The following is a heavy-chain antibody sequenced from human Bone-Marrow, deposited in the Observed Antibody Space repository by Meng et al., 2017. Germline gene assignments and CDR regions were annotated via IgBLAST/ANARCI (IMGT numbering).Heavy chain of an antibody. D-gene: IGHD4-17*01. Sequence: SLKISCAASGFTFDDYAMHWVRQAPGKGLEWVSDISRNSGSICYADSVKGRFTISRDNAKNSLYLQMNSLRAEDTALYYCAKDTWHYGDYLDADFDIWGQGTMVT. CDR3: AKDTWHYGDYLDADFDI. CDR1: GFTFDDYA. J-gene: IGHJ3*02. CDR2: ISRNSGSI. V-gene: IGHV3-9*01.